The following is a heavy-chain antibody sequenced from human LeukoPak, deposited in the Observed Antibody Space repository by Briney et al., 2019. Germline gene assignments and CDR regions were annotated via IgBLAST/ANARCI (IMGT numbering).Heavy chain of an antibody. Sequence: PSEALSLTCTVSGGSISSYYWSWIRQPPGKGLEWIGYIYYSGSTNYNPSLKSRVTISVDTSKNQFSLKLSSVTAADTAVYYCVRGSRNDILTGYYFDYWGQGTLVTVSS. CDR2: IYYSGST. J-gene: IGHJ4*02. CDR3: VRGSRNDILTGYYFDY. CDR1: GGSISSYY. D-gene: IGHD3-9*01. V-gene: IGHV4-59*01.